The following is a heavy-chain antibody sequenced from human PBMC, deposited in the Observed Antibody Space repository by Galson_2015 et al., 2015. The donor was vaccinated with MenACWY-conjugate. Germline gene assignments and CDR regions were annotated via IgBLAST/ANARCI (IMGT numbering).Heavy chain of an antibody. CDR1: GFTFSSYA. CDR2: VSGSGGST. CDR3: AKSGQNYYYGMDV. V-gene: IGHV3-23*01. J-gene: IGHJ6*02. Sequence: SLRLSCAASGFTFSSYAMSWVRQTPGKGLEWVSAVSGSGGSTYYADSVKGRVTISRDNSKNTLYLQMNSLRAEDTAVYYCAKSGQNYYYGMDVWGQGTTVTVSS.